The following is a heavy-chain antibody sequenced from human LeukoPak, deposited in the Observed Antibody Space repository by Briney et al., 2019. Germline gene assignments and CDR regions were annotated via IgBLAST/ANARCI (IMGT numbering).Heavy chain of an antibody. Sequence: ASVKVSCKTSGYSFTDYYLHWVRQAPGQGLEWMGWINPNNGGTSSAQKFQGRVTMTRDTSITTVYMEVTWLTSDDTAIYYCARADRLHGGPYLIGPWGQGTLVTVSS. CDR1: GYSFTDYY. CDR2: INPNNGGT. D-gene: IGHD2-21*01. J-gene: IGHJ5*02. CDR3: ARADRLHGGPYLIGP. V-gene: IGHV1-2*02.